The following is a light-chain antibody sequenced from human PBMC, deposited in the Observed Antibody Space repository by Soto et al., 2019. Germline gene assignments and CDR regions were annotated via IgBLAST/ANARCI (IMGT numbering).Light chain of an antibody. CDR3: QQSYSTPPIT. CDR1: QSISSY. CDR2: AAS. J-gene: IGKJ5*01. Sequence: DIQMTQSPSSLSASVGDRVTITCRASQSISSYLNWYQQKPGKAPKLLIYAASSLQSGVPSRFSGSGSGTDFTLTISSLQPEDFATYYCQQSYSTPPITLAKGHDWRLN. V-gene: IGKV1-39*01.